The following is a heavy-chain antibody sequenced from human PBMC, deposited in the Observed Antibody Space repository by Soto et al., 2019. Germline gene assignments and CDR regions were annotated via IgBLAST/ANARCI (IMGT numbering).Heavy chain of an antibody. V-gene: IGHV4-59*01. Sequence: SSETLSLTXTVSGDSISGYYWSWIRQPPGKGLEWIGYIYESGSINYNPSLKSRVTMSIDTSKNQFSLKLSSVTAADTAVYYCARSGRSGYYYYYGMDVWGQGTTVTVSS. J-gene: IGHJ6*02. CDR2: IYESGSI. D-gene: IGHD3-22*01. CDR3: ARSGRSGYYYYYGMDV. CDR1: GDSISGYY.